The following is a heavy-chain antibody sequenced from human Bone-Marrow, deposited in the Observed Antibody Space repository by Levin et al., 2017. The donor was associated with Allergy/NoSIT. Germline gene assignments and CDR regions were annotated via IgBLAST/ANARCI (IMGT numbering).Heavy chain of an antibody. CDR2: ISPSADAA. CDR1: GITFSNFP. Sequence: HPGESLKISCAASGITFSNFPMAWVRQAPGKGLEWVSSISPSADAAFYAGSVKDRFTISRDNSKNRLYLQMNSLRVEDTAVYFCAKDAQNMARVPSMLLDTWGQGTLVTVSS. CDR3: AKDAQNMARVPSMLLDT. J-gene: IGHJ5*02. D-gene: IGHD2-21*01. V-gene: IGHV3-23*01.